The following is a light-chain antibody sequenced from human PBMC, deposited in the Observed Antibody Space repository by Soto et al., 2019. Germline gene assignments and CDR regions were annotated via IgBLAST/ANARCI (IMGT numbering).Light chain of an antibody. V-gene: IGLV2-14*01. CDR1: SSDVGSYNY. J-gene: IGLJ2*01. CDR2: EVR. Sequence: QSVLTKPASVSGSPGQSITISCTGTSSDVGSYNYVSCYQQHPGKAPKLMPYEVRNRPSGVSDRFSGSKSGKTASLTIFGLQADDEVDYYCSSYTTITTQVFGGGTQVTV. CDR3: SSYTTITTQV.